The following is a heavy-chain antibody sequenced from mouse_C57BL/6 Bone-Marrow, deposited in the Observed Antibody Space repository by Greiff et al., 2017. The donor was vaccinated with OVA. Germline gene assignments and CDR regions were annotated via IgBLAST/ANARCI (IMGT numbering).Heavy chain of an antibody. V-gene: IGHV5-15*01. D-gene: IGHD2-4*01. J-gene: IGHJ4*01. CDR1: GFTFSDYG. Sequence: EVQGVESGGGLVQPGGSLKLSCAASGFTFSDYGMAWVRQAPRKGPAWVAFISNLAYSIYYADTVTGRFTISRENAKNTLYLEMSSLRSEDTAMYYCARHRRLRPGAMDYWGQGTSVTVSS. CDR2: ISNLAYSI. CDR3: ARHRRLRPGAMDY.